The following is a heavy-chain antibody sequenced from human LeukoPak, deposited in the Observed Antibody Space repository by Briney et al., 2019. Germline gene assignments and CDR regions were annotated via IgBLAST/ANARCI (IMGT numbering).Heavy chain of an antibody. CDR3: ARDYYGSGKYYYYGMDV. CDR2: IYYSGST. J-gene: IGHJ6*04. Sequence: ESSQTLSLTCTVSGGSISSGDYYWGWIRQPPGKGLEWIGYIYYSGSTYYNPSLKSRFTISVDTSKNQFSLKLSSVTAADTAVYYCARDYYGSGKYYYYGMDVWGKGTTVTVSS. D-gene: IGHD3-10*01. V-gene: IGHV4-30-4*01. CDR1: GGSISSGDYY.